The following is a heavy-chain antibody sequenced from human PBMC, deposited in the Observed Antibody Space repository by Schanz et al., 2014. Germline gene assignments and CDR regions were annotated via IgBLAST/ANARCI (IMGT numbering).Heavy chain of an antibody. CDR1: GGSFSGYW. Sequence: QVQLQQWGAGLLKPSETLSLTCAFSGGSFSGYWWTWVRQSPGKGLEWIGEVNHGGYTNDNPSLKSGISVSVDMSKKQFSRGVSSVTAADTAAYYCATWSGTRLFHNWGQGTLVTVSS. D-gene: IGHD1-7*01. J-gene: IGHJ4*02. V-gene: IGHV4-34*01. CDR2: VNHGGYT. CDR3: ATWSGTRLFHN.